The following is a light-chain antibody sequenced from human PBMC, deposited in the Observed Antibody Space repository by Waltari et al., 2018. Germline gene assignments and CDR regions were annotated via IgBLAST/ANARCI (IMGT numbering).Light chain of an antibody. V-gene: IGLV1-47*01. CDR2: RNN. CDR3: AAWDDSLSGRV. CDR1: RSNIGSNY. J-gene: IGLJ3*02. Sequence: QSVLTQPPSASGTPGQRVTISCSGSRSNIGSNYVYWYQQLPGTAPKRLIYRNNPRPSGVPDRFSGSKSGTSASLAISGLRSEDEADYYCAAWDDSLSGRVFGGGTKLTVL.